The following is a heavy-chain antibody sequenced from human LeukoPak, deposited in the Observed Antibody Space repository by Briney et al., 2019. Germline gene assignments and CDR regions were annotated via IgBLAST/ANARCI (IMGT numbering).Heavy chain of an antibody. V-gene: IGHV5-51*01. CDR2: IYPGDSDT. D-gene: IGHD2-2*01. J-gene: IGHJ6*02. CDR3: ARHEFDCSSTSCYAGDYYYYYGMDV. CDR1: GYSFTSYW. Sequence: GESLKISCKGSGYSFTSYWIGWVRQMPGKGLEWMGIIYPGDSDTRYSPSFQGQVTISADKSISTAYLQWSSLKASDTAMYYCARHEFDCSSTSCYAGDYYYYYGMDVWGQGTTVTVSS.